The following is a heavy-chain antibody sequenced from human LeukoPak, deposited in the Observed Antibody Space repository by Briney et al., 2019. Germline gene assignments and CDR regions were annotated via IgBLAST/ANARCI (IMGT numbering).Heavy chain of an antibody. V-gene: IGHV4-61*02. CDR1: GGSISSGSYY. CDR2: IYTSGST. CDR3: ASFNVDTGFVDY. J-gene: IGHJ4*02. D-gene: IGHD5-18*01. Sequence: SQTLSLTCTVSGGSISSGSYYWSWIRQPAGKGLEWIGRIYTSGSTNYNPSLKSRVTISVDRSKNQFSLKLSSVTAADTAVYYCASFNVDTGFVDYWGQGTLVTVSS.